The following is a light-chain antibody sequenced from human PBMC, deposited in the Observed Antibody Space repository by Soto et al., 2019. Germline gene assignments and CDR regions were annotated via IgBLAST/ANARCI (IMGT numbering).Light chain of an antibody. V-gene: IGKV1-5*03. CDR3: QHYNSYSGT. CDR1: QSISSW. CDR2: KAS. J-gene: IGKJ1*01. Sequence: DIQMTQSPSTLSASVGDRVTITCRASQSISSWLAWYQQKSGKAPKLLISKASRLESGVPSRFSGSGSGTEFSLTISSLQPDDFATYYCQHYNSYSGTFGQGTKVDIK.